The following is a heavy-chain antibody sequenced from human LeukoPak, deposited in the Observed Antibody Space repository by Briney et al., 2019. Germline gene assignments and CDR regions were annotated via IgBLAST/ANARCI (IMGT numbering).Heavy chain of an antibody. D-gene: IGHD6-13*01. CDR2: ISSSSSTI. CDR1: GFTFSSYS. J-gene: IGHJ5*02. CDR3: ARGDSSSWSNYFDP. V-gene: IGHV3-48*04. Sequence: GGSLRLSCAASGFTFSSYSMNWVRQAPGKGLEWVSYISSSSSTIYYADSVKGRFTISRDNAKNSLYLQMNSLRAEDTAVYYCARGDSSSWSNYFDPWGQGTLVTVSS.